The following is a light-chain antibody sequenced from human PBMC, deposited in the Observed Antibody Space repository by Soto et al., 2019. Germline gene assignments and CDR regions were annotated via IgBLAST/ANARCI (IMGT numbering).Light chain of an antibody. V-gene: IGLV2-14*01. Sequence: QSALTQPASVSGSPGQSITISCTGTSSDVGLYNYVFWYQQYPGKAPKVMIYEVSNRPSGVSSRFSGSKSGNTASLTISGLQAEDEADYYCSSYTSSDTLIFGGGTKLTVL. J-gene: IGLJ2*01. CDR2: EVS. CDR3: SSYTSSDTLI. CDR1: SSDVGLYNY.